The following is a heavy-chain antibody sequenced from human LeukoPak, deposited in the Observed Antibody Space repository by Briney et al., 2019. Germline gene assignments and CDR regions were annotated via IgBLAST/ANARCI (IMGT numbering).Heavy chain of an antibody. Sequence: GASVKVSCKASGGTLSSYAISWVRQAPGQGLEWMGGIIPIFGTANYAQKFQGRVTITADESTSTGYMELSSLRSEDTAVYYCASKRGYSYGLDYWGQGTLVTVSS. J-gene: IGHJ4*02. D-gene: IGHD5-18*01. V-gene: IGHV1-69*13. CDR2: IIPIFGTA. CDR3: ASKRGYSYGLDY. CDR1: GGTLSSYA.